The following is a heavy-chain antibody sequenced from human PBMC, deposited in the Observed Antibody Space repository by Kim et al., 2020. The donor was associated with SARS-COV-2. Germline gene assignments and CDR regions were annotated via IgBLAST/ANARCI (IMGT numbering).Heavy chain of an antibody. D-gene: IGHD3-9*01. Sequence: ASVKVSCKASGYTFTSYYMHWVRQAPGQGLERMGIINPSGGSTSYAQKFQGRVTMTRDTSTSTVYMELSSLRSEDTAVYYCAREGRPKNYDILTGNRYYGMDVWGQGTTVTVSS. CDR3: AREGRPKNYDILTGNRYYGMDV. CDR1: GYTFTSYY. CDR2: INPSGGST. J-gene: IGHJ6*02. V-gene: IGHV1-46*01.